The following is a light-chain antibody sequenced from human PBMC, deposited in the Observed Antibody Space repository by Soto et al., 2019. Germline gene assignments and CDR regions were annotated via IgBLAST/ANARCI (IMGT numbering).Light chain of an antibody. CDR3: SSHTGGSTRV. Sequence: QSALTQPASVSGSPGQSIAISCTGTSSDVGGYDYVSWYQQHPDKAPKLMIYEVTKRPSGVSNRFSGSKSGNTASLTISGLQPEDEADYYCSSHTGGSTRVFGSGTKRTV. CDR1: SSDVGGYDY. V-gene: IGLV2-14*01. J-gene: IGLJ1*01. CDR2: EVT.